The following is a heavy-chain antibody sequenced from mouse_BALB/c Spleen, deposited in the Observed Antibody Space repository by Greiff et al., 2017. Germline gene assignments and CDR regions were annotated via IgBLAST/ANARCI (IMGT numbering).Heavy chain of an antibody. CDR2: IWAGGST. D-gene: IGHD2-1*01. J-gene: IGHJ4*01. CDR1: GFSLTSYG. Sequence: QVQLQQSGPGLVAPSQSLSITCTVSGFSLTSYGVHWVRQPPGKGLEWLGVIWAGGSTNYNSALMSRLSISKDNSKSQVFLKMNSLQTDDTAMYYCARDRADGNYRYAMDYWGQGTSVTVSS. V-gene: IGHV2-9*02. CDR3: ARDRADGNYRYAMDY.